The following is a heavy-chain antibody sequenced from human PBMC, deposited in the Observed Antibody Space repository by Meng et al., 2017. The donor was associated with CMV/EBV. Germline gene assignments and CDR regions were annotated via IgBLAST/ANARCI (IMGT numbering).Heavy chain of an antibody. CDR1: GGSISSGDYY. D-gene: IGHD3-22*01. V-gene: IGHV4-30-4*08. Sequence: VPLQGSGPGLVKPSQTLSLTCTVSGGSISSGDYYWSWIRQPPGKGLEWIGYIYYSGSTYYNPSLKSRVTISVDTSKNQFSLKLSSVTAADTAVYYCARAVPDYYDSSGPPDYWGQGTLVTVSS. J-gene: IGHJ4*02. CDR2: IYYSGST. CDR3: ARAVPDYYDSSGPPDY.